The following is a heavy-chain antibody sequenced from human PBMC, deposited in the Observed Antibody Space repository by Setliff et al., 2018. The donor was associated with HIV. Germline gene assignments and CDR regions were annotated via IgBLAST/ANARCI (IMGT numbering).Heavy chain of an antibody. J-gene: IGHJ4*02. V-gene: IGHV4-34*01. Sequence: ASETLSLTCAVYGGSFNDYYWTWIRQHPGKGLEWIGEIDHSGSTKYHASLKSRVTISIDTSKNQISQKLSSVTAADTAVYYCARQTWEYYDTLTGYYRSPKNFDSWGQGTLVTVSS. CDR2: IDHSGST. D-gene: IGHD3-9*01. CDR1: GGSFNDYY. CDR3: ARQTWEYYDTLTGYYRSPKNFDS.